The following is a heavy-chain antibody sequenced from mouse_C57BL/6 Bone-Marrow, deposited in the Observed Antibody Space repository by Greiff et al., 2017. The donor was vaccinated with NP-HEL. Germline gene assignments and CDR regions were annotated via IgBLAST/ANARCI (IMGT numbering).Heavy chain of an antibody. CDR1: GYTFTSYW. D-gene: IGHD1-1*01. Sequence: QVQLQQPGAELVMPGASVKLSCKASGYTFTSYWMHWVKQRPGQGLEWIGEIDPSDSYTNYNQKFKGKSTSTVDKSSSTAYMQLSSLTSEDSAVYYCAREGTTVVFDYWGQGTTLTVSS. J-gene: IGHJ2*01. CDR3: AREGTTVVFDY. CDR2: IDPSDSYT. V-gene: IGHV1-69*01.